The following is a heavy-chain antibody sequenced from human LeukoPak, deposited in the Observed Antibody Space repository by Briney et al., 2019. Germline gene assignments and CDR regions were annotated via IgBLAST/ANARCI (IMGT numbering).Heavy chain of an antibody. CDR2: IYTSGST. Sequence: SETLSLTCTVSGGSISSYYWSWIRQPAGKGLEWIGRIYTSGSTNYNPSLKSRVTMSVDTSKNQFSLKLSSVTAADTAVYYCASGSAVAGYYYYYYMDVWGKGPRSPSP. D-gene: IGHD6-19*01. J-gene: IGHJ6*03. CDR3: ASGSAVAGYYYYYYMDV. CDR1: GGSISSYY. V-gene: IGHV4-4*07.